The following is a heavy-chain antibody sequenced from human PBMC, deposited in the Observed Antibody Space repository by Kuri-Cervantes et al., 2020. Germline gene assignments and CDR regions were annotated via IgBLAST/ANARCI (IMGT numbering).Heavy chain of an antibody. CDR2: IFYSGTT. D-gene: IGHD1-7*01. V-gene: IGHV4-39*07. Sequence: SETLSLTCTVSGGSISSSNYYWGWIRQPPGKGLEWIASIFYSGTTNYNPSLKSRVTISVDTSKNQFSLKLSSVTAADTAVYYCARASQEELRLLWGQGTLVTVSS. CDR1: GGSISSSNYY. CDR3: ARASQEELRLL. J-gene: IGHJ4*02.